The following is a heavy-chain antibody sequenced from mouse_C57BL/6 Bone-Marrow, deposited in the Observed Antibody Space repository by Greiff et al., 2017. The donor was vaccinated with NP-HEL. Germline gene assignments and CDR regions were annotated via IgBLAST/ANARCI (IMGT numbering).Heavy chain of an antibody. Sequence: VKLQESGAELVKPGASVKLSCKASGYTFTEYTIHWVKQRSGQGLEWIGWFYPGSGSIKYNEKFKDKATLTEDKSSSTVYMELSRVTSEDSAVYYCARDEAPFYDYGGYYAMDYWGKGTSVTVSS. D-gene: IGHD2-4*01. CDR1: GYTFTEYT. J-gene: IGHJ4*01. CDR3: ARDEAPFYDYGGYYAMDY. V-gene: IGHV1-62-2*01. CDR2: FYPGSGSI.